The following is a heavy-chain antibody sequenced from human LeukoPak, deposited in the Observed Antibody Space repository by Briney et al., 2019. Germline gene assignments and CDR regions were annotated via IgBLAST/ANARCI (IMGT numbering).Heavy chain of an antibody. V-gene: IGHV3-23*01. CDR3: AREVYSNSWVD. CDR1: GFTFSSDA. D-gene: IGHD2/OR15-2a*01. Sequence: GGSLRLSCAASGFTFSSDAMAWVRPAPGKGREWVLCISAFSTTYYADSVKGRFTISRDNSRNTLYLQMNSLRAEDTAVYYWAREVYSNSWVDWGQGTLVTVSS. CDR2: ISAFSTT. J-gene: IGHJ4*02.